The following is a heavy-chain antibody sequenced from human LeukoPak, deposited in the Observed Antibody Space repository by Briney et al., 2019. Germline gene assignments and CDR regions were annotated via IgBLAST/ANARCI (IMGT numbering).Heavy chain of an antibody. CDR1: GFTISSYE. CDR3: ARHYSVPGDGLVP. V-gene: IGHV3-48*03. J-gene: IGHJ5*02. CDR2: ISSSGSTI. D-gene: IGHD2-21*01. Sequence: PGGSLRLSCAASGFTISSYEMSWVRQAPGKGLEWVSYISSSGSTIFYADSVKGRFTISRDSDKKSLYLQMNSLRVEDTAIYYCARHYSVPGDGLVPWGQGTLVTVSS.